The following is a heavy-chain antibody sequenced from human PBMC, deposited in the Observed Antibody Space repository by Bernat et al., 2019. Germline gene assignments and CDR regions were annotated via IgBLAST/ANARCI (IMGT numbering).Heavy chain of an antibody. J-gene: IGHJ4*02. CDR2: ISYDGSNK. V-gene: IGHV3-30*18. CDR3: AKDGFDSSGHTPDY. CDR1: GFTFSSYG. D-gene: IGHD3-22*01. Sequence: QVQLVESGGGVVQPGRSLRLSCAASGFTFSSYGMHWVRQAPGKGLEWVAVISYDGSNKYYADSVKGRFTISRVNSKNTLYLQMNSLRAEDTAVYYCAKDGFDSSGHTPDYWGQGTLVTVSS.